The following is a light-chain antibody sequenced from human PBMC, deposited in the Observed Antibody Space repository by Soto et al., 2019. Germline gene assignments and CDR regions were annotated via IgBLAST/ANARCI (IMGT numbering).Light chain of an antibody. V-gene: IGKV3-20*01. J-gene: IGKJ4*01. CDR2: GXS. CDR3: QQYGSSPLT. Sequence: EIVLTQSPGTLSLSPGERATLSXRASQSVSKNYLAWYQQEPGXPPRLXXDGXSNRATGIPDRLSGSGSGTDFTLTISRLEPEDFAVYYCQQYGSSPLTFGGGTKVDIK. CDR1: QSVSKNY.